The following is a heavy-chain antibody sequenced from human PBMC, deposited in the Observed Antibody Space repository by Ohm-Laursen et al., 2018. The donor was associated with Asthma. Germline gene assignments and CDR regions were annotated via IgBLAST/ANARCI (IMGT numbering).Heavy chain of an antibody. J-gene: IGHJ6*02. CDR1: GYTLTELS. Sequence: SVKVSCKVSGYTLTELSMHWVRQAPGKGLEWMGGFDPEDGETIYAQKFQGRVTMTEDTSTDTAYMELSSLRSEDTAVYYCATRLGIFGVVQERYYYYGMDVWGQGTTVTVSS. D-gene: IGHD3-3*01. V-gene: IGHV1-24*01. CDR2: FDPEDGET. CDR3: ATRLGIFGVVQERYYYYGMDV.